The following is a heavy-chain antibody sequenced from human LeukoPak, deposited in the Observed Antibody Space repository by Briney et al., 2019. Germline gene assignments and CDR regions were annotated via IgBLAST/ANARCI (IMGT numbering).Heavy chain of an antibody. CDR1: GYTFTSYG. V-gene: IGHV1-18*01. CDR3: ASTIHCGGDCPFEY. CDR2: ISAYNGNT. D-gene: IGHD2-21*02. Sequence: ASVKVSCKASGYTFTSYGISWVRQAPGQGLEWMGWISAYNGNTNYAQKLQGRVTMTTDTSTSTAYTELRSLRSDDTAVYYCASTIHCGGDCPFEYWGQGTLVTVSS. J-gene: IGHJ4*02.